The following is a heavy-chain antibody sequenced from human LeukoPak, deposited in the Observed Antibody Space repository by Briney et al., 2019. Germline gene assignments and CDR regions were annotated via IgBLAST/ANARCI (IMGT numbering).Heavy chain of an antibody. Sequence: ASVKVSCKASGYTFIGYYIHWVRQAPGQGLEWMGWINPNSGGTNYAQKFQGRVTMTRDTSISTAYMELSRLRSDDTAVYYCCAALGELLDNWGQGTLVTVSS. CDR2: INPNSGGT. V-gene: IGHV1-2*02. D-gene: IGHD3-16*01. CDR1: GYTFIGYY. CDR3: CAALGELLDN. J-gene: IGHJ4*02.